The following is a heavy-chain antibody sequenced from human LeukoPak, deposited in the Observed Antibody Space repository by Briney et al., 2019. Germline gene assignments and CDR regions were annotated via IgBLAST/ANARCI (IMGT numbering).Heavy chain of an antibody. D-gene: IGHD6-13*01. CDR1: GFTFSSYW. CDR2: IKQDGSEK. CDR3: VREAAAAAGNKFDY. V-gene: IGHV3-7*01. Sequence: PGGSLRLSCAASGFTFSSYWMSWVRQAPGKGLERVANIKQDGSEKYYADSMKGRFTISRDNAKNSLYLQMDSLRDEDTAVYYCVREAAAAAGNKFDYWGQGTLVTVSS. J-gene: IGHJ4*02.